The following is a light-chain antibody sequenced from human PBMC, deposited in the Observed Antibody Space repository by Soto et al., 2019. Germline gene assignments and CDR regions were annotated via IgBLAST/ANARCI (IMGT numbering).Light chain of an antibody. CDR2: GNS. V-gene: IGLV1-40*01. CDR3: KSYDSSLSGSVV. J-gene: IGLJ2*01. CDR1: SSNIGAGYD. Sequence: QSVLTQPPSVYGAPGQRVTISCTGSSSNIGAGYDVHWYQQLPGTAPKLLIYGNSNRPSGVPDRFSGSKSGTSASLAITGLQAEDEADYYCKSYDSSLSGSVVFGGGTKLTVL.